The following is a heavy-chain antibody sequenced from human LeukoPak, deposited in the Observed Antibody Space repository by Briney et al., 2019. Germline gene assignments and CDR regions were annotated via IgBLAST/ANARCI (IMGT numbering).Heavy chain of an antibody. V-gene: IGHV4-61*02. Sequence: SQTLSLTCTVSGGSISSGSYYWSWIRQPAGKGLEWIGRIYTSGSTNYNPSLKSRVTISVDTSKNQFSLKLSSVTAADTAVYYCARASWPADIVVVPAAESYWYFDLWGRGTLVTVSS. CDR2: IYTSGST. CDR1: GGSISSGSYY. D-gene: IGHD2-2*01. J-gene: IGHJ2*01. CDR3: ARASWPADIVVVPAAESYWYFDL.